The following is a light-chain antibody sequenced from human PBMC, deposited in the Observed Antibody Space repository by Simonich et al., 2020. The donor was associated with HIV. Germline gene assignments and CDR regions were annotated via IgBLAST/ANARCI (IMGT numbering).Light chain of an antibody. Sequence: SYELTQPSSVSVSPGQTARITCSGDVLAKKYARWFQQKPGQAPVLLIYNDSERPSGIPERFSGASSGTTVTLTISGAQVEDEADYYCYSAADNIGVFGGGTKLTVL. CDR3: YSAADNIGV. V-gene: IGLV3-27*01. J-gene: IGLJ2*01. CDR2: NDS. CDR1: VLAKKY.